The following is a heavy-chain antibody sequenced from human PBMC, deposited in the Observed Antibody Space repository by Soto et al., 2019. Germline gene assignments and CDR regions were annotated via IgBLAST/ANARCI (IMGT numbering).Heavy chain of an antibody. Sequence: QMQLVQSGPEVKKPGTSVKVSCKASGFTFTSSAVQWVRQARGQRLEWIGWIVDGSGNTNYAQKFQERVTITRDMSTSTAYMELSSLRSEDTAVYYCAPAPFAGQQLGYWGQGTLVTVSS. J-gene: IGHJ4*02. V-gene: IGHV1-58*01. D-gene: IGHD6-13*01. CDR2: IVDGSGNT. CDR1: GFTFTSSA. CDR3: APAPFAGQQLGY.